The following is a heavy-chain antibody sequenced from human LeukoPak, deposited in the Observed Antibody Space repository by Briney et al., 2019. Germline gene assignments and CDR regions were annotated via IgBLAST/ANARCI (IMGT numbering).Heavy chain of an antibody. D-gene: IGHD2-2*01. J-gene: IGHJ4*02. CDR3: AKGPLRGTAAAIDY. Sequence: GGSLRLSCAASGFTFNNYGMHWVRQAPGKGLGWVAVISYDGRNIHYPDSVKGRFTISRDISTDTLWLQMDSLRTEDTAVYYCAKGPLRGTAAAIDYWGQGTLVTVSS. V-gene: IGHV3-30*18. CDR2: ISYDGRNI. CDR1: GFTFNNYG.